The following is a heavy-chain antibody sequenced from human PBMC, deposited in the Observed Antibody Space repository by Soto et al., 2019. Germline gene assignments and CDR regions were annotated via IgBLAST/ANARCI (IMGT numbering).Heavy chain of an antibody. CDR1: GFTFSEYV. V-gene: IGHV3-30*03. D-gene: IGHD2-15*01. CDR2: ISYDGSDR. CDR3: ARSTYCNGGSCYPQY. Sequence: PGGSRRLSCEGPGFTFSEYVFHGVRQAPGKGLEWVAMISYDGSDRYYRDSVQGRFTISRDDSKNTVFLQMNSLRTEDTAMYYCARSTYCNGGSCYPQYWGPGTLVTVSS. J-gene: IGHJ4*02.